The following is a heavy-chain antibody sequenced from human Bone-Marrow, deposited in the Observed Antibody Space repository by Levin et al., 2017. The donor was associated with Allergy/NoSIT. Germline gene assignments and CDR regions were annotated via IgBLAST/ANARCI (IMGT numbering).Heavy chain of an antibody. J-gene: IGHJ4*02. D-gene: IGHD6-19*01. CDR3: ARDSGVSGWYGLDY. V-gene: IGHV1-46*01. CDR2: INPSVNSV. Sequence: GASVKVSCKTSGYTFSDKYLHWVRQAPGQGLEWLGRINPSVNSVDYGRKLQGRVTMTRDTSTTTVYMELNSLRVDDTAMYYCARDSGVSGWYGLDYWGQGTLVTVSP. CDR1: GYTFSDKY.